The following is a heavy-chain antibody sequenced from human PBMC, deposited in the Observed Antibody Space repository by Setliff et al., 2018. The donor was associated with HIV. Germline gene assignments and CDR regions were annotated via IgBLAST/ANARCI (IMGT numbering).Heavy chain of an antibody. CDR2: IKQDGSEK. D-gene: IGHD6-19*01. Sequence: GGSLRLSCAASGFTFSSYWMSWVRQAPGKGLEWVANIKQDGSEKYYVDSVKGRFTISRDNAKNSLYLQMNSLRAEDTAVYYCAREGDSSGWVSGMDVWGQGTTVTVSS. CDR1: GFTFSSYW. J-gene: IGHJ6*02. V-gene: IGHV3-7*01. CDR3: AREGDSSGWVSGMDV.